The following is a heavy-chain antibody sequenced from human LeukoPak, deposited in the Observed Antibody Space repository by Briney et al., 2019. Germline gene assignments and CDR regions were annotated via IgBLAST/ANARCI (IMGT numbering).Heavy chain of an antibody. CDR1: GYTFTGYG. CDR2: ISAYNGNT. CDR3: ARDQAATNTQVRYCLD. V-gene: IGHV1-18*01. D-gene: IGHD4-11*01. J-gene: IGHJ4*02. Sequence: ASVTVSCKASGYTFTGYGISWVRQAPGQGLEWMGWISAYNGNTNFAQKLQGRVTMTTDTSTSTAYMDLRSLRPDDTAVYYCARDQAATNTQVRYCLDWGQGTLVTVVS.